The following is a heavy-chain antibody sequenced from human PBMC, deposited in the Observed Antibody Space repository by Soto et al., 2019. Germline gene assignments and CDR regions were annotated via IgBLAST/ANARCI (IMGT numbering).Heavy chain of an antibody. J-gene: IGHJ3*01. CDR1: GFRMSEYR. Sequence: QLVASGGDLVQPGRSLRLSCAASGFRMSEYRMCWVRQAPGKGLEWLAYITVVTGNTRYADSVKGRFTISTDRGKNSLYLQLNSLRDEDTAVYYCVRDREVGEDMAHGELWGQGTMVTVSS. CDR3: VRDREVGEDMAHGEL. V-gene: IGHV3-48*02. CDR2: ITVVTGNT. D-gene: IGHD3-10*01.